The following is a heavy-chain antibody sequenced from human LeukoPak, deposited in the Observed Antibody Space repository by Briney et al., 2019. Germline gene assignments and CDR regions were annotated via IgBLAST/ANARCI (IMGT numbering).Heavy chain of an antibody. CDR3: ARNMGDY. J-gene: IGHJ4*02. Sequence: GGSLRLSCTASGFTFSTYWMTWVRQAPGKGLEWVANINQDGSEKNYVDSVKGRFTISRDNAKNSLYLQMNSLRAEDTAVYYCARNMGDYWGQGTLVTVPS. V-gene: IGHV3-7*04. CDR2: INQDGSEK. D-gene: IGHD2/OR15-2a*01. CDR1: GFTFSTYW.